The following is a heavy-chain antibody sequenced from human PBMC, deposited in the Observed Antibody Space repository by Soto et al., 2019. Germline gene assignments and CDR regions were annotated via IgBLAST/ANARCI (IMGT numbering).Heavy chain of an antibody. CDR2: ISPYNGNT. J-gene: IGHJ6*03. D-gene: IGHD3-3*01. CDR1: GYTFISYR. V-gene: IGHV1-18*01. Sequence: ASVKVSCKASGYTFISYRISWVRQAPGQGLEWMGWISPYNGNTDYAQKVQGRVTMTTDTSTSTAYMELRSLISDDTAVYYCARASAVSVTIFGVVTRGYYYMDVWGKGTTVTV. CDR3: ARASAVSVTIFGVVTRGYYYMDV.